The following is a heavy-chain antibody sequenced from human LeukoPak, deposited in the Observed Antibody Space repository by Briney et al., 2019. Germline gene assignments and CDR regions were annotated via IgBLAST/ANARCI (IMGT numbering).Heavy chain of an antibody. Sequence: GGSLRLSCAASGFTFSTYAMSWVRQAPGKGLEWVSAISGSGGSTYYADSVKGRFTISRDNSKNTLYLQMNSLRAEDTAVYYCAKDRSSGWYDDWFDPWGQGTLVTVSS. V-gene: IGHV3-23*01. D-gene: IGHD6-13*01. CDR1: GFTFSTYA. CDR3: AKDRSSGWYDDWFDP. CDR2: ISGSGGST. J-gene: IGHJ5*02.